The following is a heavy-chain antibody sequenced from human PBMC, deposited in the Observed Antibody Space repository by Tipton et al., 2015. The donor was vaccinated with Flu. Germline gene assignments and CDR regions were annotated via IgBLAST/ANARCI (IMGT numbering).Heavy chain of an antibody. Sequence: TLSLTCTVSGGSISSSNYYWGWIRQPPGKGLEWIGTIYYSGSTYYNPSLKSRVTISVDTSKNQFSLKLSSVTAADTAVYYCATNLITMVRGVITTDDAFDIWGQGTMVTVSS. J-gene: IGHJ3*02. D-gene: IGHD3-10*01. CDR2: IYYSGST. V-gene: IGHV4-39*07. CDR3: ATNLITMVRGVITTDDAFDI. CDR1: GGSISSSNYY.